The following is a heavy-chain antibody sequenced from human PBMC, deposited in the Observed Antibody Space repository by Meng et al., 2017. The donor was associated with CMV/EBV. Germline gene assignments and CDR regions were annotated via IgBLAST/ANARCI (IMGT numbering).Heavy chain of an antibody. CDR2: IDYSGTGV. Sequence: GESLKISCAGSGFTFSDYEMSWVRQAPGKGLEWVSNIDYSGTGVYYADSMRGRFTVSRDNARNSLYLQLNSLRAEDTAVYYCARAWGIHFDDWGQGVVVTVSS. CDR1: GFTFSDYE. V-gene: IGHV3-48*03. D-gene: IGHD3-16*01. J-gene: IGHJ4*02. CDR3: ARAWGIHFDD.